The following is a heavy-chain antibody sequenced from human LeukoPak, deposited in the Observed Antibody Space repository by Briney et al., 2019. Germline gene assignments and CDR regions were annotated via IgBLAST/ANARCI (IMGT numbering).Heavy chain of an antibody. CDR1: GGSFSGYY. D-gene: IGHD3-3*01. CDR2: INYSGSA. J-gene: IGHJ4*02. V-gene: IGHV4-59*01. CDR3: ARVYRDDFWSGYSTHFDY. Sequence: SETLSLTCAVYGGSFSGYYWSWIRQPPGKGLEWIGYINYSGSANYNPSLKSRVTMSVDTSKNQFSLKLTSVTAADTVVYYCARVYRDDFWSGYSTHFDYWGQGTLVTVSS.